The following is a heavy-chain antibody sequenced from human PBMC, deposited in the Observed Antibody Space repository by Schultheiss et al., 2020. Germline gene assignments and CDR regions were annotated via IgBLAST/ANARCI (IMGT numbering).Heavy chain of an antibody. J-gene: IGHJ5*02. CDR3: ARAHPTRNRRNWFDP. Sequence: SATLSLTCTVSGGSISSGGYYWSWIRQHPGKGLEWIGYIYYSGSTYYNPSLKSRVTISVDTSKNQFSLKLSSVTAADTAVYYCARAHPTRNRRNWFDPWGQGTLVTVSS. V-gene: IGHV4-31*03. D-gene: IGHD2/OR15-2a*01. CDR2: IYYSGST. CDR1: GGSISSGGYY.